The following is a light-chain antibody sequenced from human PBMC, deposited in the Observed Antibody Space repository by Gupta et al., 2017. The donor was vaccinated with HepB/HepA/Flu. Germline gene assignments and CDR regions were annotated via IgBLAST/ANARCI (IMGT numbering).Light chain of an antibody. V-gene: IGLV3-9*01. CDR2: RDN. J-gene: IGLJ2*01. CDR1: NIGSKN. Sequence: SSALTQPLSVSVALGQTARIPCGGNNIGSKNVHWYQQRPGQAPVLVIYRDNNRTAGRPERFSGSNSGNTATLTIKRAQVGDEADYYWQVWDDIYVVFGGGTRLTVL. CDR3: QVWDDIYVV.